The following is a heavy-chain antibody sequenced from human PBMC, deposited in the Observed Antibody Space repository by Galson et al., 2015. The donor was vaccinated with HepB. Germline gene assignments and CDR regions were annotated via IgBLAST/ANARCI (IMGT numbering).Heavy chain of an antibody. Sequence: QSGAEVKKPGESLKISCKGSGYSFTSYWIGWVRQMPGKGLEWMGIIYPGDSDTRYSPSFQGQVTIPADKSISTAYLQWSSLKASDTAMYYCARQSQPASMTTVTPFGYWGQGTLVTVSS. CDR3: ARQSQPASMTTVTPFGY. CDR1: GYSFTSYW. J-gene: IGHJ4*02. V-gene: IGHV5-51*01. D-gene: IGHD4-17*01. CDR2: IYPGDSDT.